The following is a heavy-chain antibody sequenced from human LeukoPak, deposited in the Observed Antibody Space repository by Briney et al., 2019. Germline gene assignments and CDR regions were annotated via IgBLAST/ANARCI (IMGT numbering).Heavy chain of an antibody. CDR2: IYPGDSDT. CDR3: ARQVGGFGEVEWRNWFDP. CDR1: GYSFSTYW. V-gene: IGHV5-51*01. D-gene: IGHD3-10*01. J-gene: IGHJ5*02. Sequence: GESLKISCQGSGYSFSTYWITWVRQMPGKGLEWMGIIYPGDSDTRYSPSFQGQVTISADKSISTAYLQWSSLKASDTAMYYCARQVGGFGEVEWRNWFDPWGQGTLVTVSS.